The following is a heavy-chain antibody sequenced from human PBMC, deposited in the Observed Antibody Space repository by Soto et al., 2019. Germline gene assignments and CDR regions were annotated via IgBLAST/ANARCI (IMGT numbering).Heavy chain of an antibody. J-gene: IGHJ6*02. V-gene: IGHV1-58*01. Sequence: SVKVSCKASGFTFTSSAVQWVRQARGQRLEWIGWIVVGSGNTNYAQKFQERVTITRDMSTSTAYMELSSLRSEDTAVYYCAADPATLKYCTNGVCYMDYYYYGMDVWG. D-gene: IGHD2-8*01. CDR3: AADPATLKYCTNGVCYMDYYYYGMDV. CDR2: IVVGSGNT. CDR1: GFTFTSSA.